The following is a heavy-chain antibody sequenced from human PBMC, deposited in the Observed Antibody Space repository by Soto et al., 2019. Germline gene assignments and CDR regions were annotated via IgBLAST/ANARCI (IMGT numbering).Heavy chain of an antibody. CDR3: AKAVRDCSGPRCSYWFDP. V-gene: IGHV1-8*01. J-gene: IGHJ5*02. D-gene: IGHD2-15*01. CDR1: GYTFANYD. CDR2: VNPKTGNT. Sequence: GASVKVSCTASGYTFANYDINWVRQASGQGLEWMGWVNPKTGNTGYAQKFQGRVTMTRNTSISTAYMELTTLSSEDTAVYYCAKAVRDCSGPRCSYWFDPWGQGTLVTVSS.